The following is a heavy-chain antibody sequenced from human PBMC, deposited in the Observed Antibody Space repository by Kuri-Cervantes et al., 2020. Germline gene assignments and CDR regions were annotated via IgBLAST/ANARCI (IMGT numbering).Heavy chain of an antibody. D-gene: IGHD4-23*01. CDR1: GVPINSDY. CDR2: TYYSGST. Sequence: GSLRLSCTVSGVPINSDYWSWIRQPPGKGLEWIGNTYYSGSTNYNPSLKSRVTISVDTSKNQFSLKLSSVTAADTAMYYCARIHYGGNSGIDYWGQGTLVTVSS. V-gene: IGHV4-59*01. CDR3: ARIHYGGNSGIDY. J-gene: IGHJ4*02.